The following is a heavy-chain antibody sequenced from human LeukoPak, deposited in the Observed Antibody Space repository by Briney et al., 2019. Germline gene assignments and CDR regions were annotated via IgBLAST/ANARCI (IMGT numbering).Heavy chain of an antibody. J-gene: IGHJ4*02. D-gene: IGHD6-19*01. V-gene: IGHV3-53*01. CDR1: GFTVSSNY. Sequence: PGGSLRLSCAASGFTVSSNYMSWVRQAPGKGLEWVSVIYSGGSTYYADYVKGRFTIPRDNSQNKLYFQMNSLKAEDPAVYYCAREIGSGWYDYWGQGTLVTVSS. CDR2: IYSGGST. CDR3: AREIGSGWYDY.